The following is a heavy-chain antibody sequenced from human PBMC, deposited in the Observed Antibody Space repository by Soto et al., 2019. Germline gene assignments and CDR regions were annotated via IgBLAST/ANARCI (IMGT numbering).Heavy chain of an antibody. CDR3: ARERRYYDILTPLMRGWFDP. D-gene: IGHD3-9*01. J-gene: IGHJ5*02. V-gene: IGHV3-30-3*01. CDR1: GFTFSSYA. Sequence: QVQLVESGGGVVQPGRSLRLSCAASGFTFSSYAMHWVRQAPGKGLEWVAVISYDGSNKYYADSVKGRFTISRDNSKNTLYLQMNSLRAEDTAVYYCARERRYYDILTPLMRGWFDPWGQGTLVTVSS. CDR2: ISYDGSNK.